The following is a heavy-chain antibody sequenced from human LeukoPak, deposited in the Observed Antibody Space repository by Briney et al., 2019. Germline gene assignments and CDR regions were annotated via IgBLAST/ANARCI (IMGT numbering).Heavy chain of an antibody. D-gene: IGHD1-26*01. J-gene: IGHJ4*02. V-gene: IGHV4-59*12. CDR2: VYSSGTT. CDR1: GGSMSDYY. CDR3: ARARGYFDF. Sequence: SETLSLTCTVSGGSMSDYYWSWVRQPPGKGLEWIGYVYSSGTTNYNPSLRSRVAISVDMSKNQFSLKLRSVTAADTAVYYCARARGYFDFWGQGILVTVSS.